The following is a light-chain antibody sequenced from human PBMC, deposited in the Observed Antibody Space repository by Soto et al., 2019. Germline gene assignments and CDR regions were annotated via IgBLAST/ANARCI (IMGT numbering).Light chain of an antibody. CDR3: QQYSGSPLT. J-gene: IGKJ4*01. Sequence: EIVLTQSPGTLSLSPGERGTLSCRASQSVSSSLAWYQQKPGQAPRLLIYGASFRATDIPDRFSGSGSGTDFTFTISRLESEDFAVYYCQQYSGSPLTFGGGTKVDIK. V-gene: IGKV3-20*01. CDR2: GAS. CDR1: QSVSSS.